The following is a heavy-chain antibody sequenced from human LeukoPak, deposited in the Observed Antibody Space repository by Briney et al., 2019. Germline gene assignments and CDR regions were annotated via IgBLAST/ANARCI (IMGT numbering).Heavy chain of an antibody. V-gene: IGHV3-7*01. J-gene: IGHJ4*02. CDR2: IKQDGSEK. CDR3: ARARQSASSGYYEDY. CDR1: GFTFSSYW. D-gene: IGHD3-22*01. Sequence: GSLRLSCAASGFTFSSYWMSWVRQAPGKGLEWVANIKQDGSEKYYVDSVKGRFTISRDNAKNSLYLQMDSLRAEDTAVYYCARARQSASSGYYEDYWGQGTLVTVSS.